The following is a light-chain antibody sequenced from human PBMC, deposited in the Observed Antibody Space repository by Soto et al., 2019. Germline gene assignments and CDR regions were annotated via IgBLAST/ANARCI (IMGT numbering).Light chain of an antibody. J-gene: IGKJ1*01. Sequence: IQLNQSQSSLSAYVGDRVTLTCLASRYIRTALSWYQHRPGQAPKVLICVASSLQSGVPSRFSGSGYGTDFTLTISSLQPEDFATYYCLQDYNYPWTFGQGTKVDIK. CDR3: LQDYNYPWT. CDR2: VAS. CDR1: RYIRTA. V-gene: IGKV1-6*01.